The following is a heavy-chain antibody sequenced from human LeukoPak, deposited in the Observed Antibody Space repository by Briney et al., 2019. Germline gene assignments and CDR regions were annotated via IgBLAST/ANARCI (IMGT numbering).Heavy chain of an antibody. D-gene: IGHD3-9*01. J-gene: IGHJ4*02. V-gene: IGHV3-7*01. CDR3: AREHGGILTGYHDY. CDR1: GFTFSSYS. CDR2: IKQDGSEK. Sequence: GGSLRLSCAASGFTFSSYSMNWVRQAPGKGLEGVANIKQDGSEKYYVDSVKGRFTISRDNAKNSLYLQMNSLRAEDTAVYYCAREHGGILTGYHDYWGQGTLVTVSS.